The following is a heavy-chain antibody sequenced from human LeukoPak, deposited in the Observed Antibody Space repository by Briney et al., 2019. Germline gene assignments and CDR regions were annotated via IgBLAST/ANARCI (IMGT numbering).Heavy chain of an antibody. V-gene: IGHV3-33*06. CDR2: VWYDGAVK. CDR3: AKYRMLLVPPFDY. Sequence: SGGSLRLSCAASGFTFSNYGMHWVRQAPGKGLEWLAVVWYDGAVKNYADSVKGRFTISRDNSKNTLFLQMNNLSAEDTAVYYCAKYRMLLVPPFDYWGQGTLVTVSS. D-gene: IGHD6-6*01. J-gene: IGHJ4*02. CDR1: GFTFSNYG.